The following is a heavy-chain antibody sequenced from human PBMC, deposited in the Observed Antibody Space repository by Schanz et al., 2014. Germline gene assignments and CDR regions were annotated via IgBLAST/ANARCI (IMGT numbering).Heavy chain of an antibody. V-gene: IGHV3-74*01. CDR2: TSNDGSFK. Sequence: EQLVESGGGFVQPGGSLRLSCAASGFTFSDSWMHWVRQAPGKGLVWVSRTSNDGSFKTFADSVKGRFTISRDTAKITLDLQTTSLRAEDTAVYYCVSDTDYDFDYWGQGTLVTVSS. J-gene: IGHJ4*02. D-gene: IGHD4-17*01. CDR3: VSDTDYDFDY. CDR1: GFTFSDSW.